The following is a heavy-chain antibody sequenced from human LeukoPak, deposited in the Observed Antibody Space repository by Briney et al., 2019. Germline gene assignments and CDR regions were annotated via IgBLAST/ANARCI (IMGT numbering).Heavy chain of an antibody. CDR2: IIPIFGTA. V-gene: IGHV1-69*01. D-gene: IGHD2-2*01. J-gene: IGHJ5*02. Sequence: SVKVSCKASGGTFSGYAISWVRQAPGQGLEWMGGIIPIFGTANYAQKFQGRVTITADESTSTAYMELSSLRSEDTAVYYCARGGPDIVVVPAAKRVYNWFDPWGQGTLVTVSS. CDR1: GGTFSGYA. CDR3: ARGGPDIVVVPAAKRVYNWFDP.